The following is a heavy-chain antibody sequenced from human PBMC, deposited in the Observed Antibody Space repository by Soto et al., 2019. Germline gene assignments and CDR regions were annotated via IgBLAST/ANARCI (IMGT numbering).Heavy chain of an antibody. Sequence: EVQLLESGGGSVQPGGSLRLSCAASGFNFNTQSMSWVRQAPGKGLEWVSAISRSGGSTYYADSVKGRFTISRDNSKNTLYLQINSLRAEDTALYSCEKPEGATYNFRDWGQGTLVIVSS. CDR3: EKPEGATYNFRD. CDR2: ISRSGGST. D-gene: IGHD1-1*01. J-gene: IGHJ4*01. CDR1: GFNFNTQS. V-gene: IGHV3-23*01.